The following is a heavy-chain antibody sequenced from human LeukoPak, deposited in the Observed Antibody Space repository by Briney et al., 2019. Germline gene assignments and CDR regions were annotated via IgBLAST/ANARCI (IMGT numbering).Heavy chain of an antibody. J-gene: IGHJ3*02. CDR3: ARGRTSRTAFDI. CDR1: GFTFRNYA. V-gene: IGHV3-30*01. Sequence: GGSLRLSCVASGFTFRNYAMHWVRQAPGKGPEWVAVVSYDGNTNHYADSVKGRLTSSRDNSNNTLYLEVNSLRTEDTAVYYCARGRTSRTAFDIWGPGTMVTVSS. CDR2: VSYDGNTN. D-gene: IGHD1-7*01.